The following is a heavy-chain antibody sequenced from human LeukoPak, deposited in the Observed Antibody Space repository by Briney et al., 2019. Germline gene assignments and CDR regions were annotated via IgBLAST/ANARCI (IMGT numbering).Heavy chain of an antibody. V-gene: IGHV1-69*13. CDR1: GGTFSSYA. CDR2: IIPTFGTA. D-gene: IGHD3-22*01. CDR3: ARVGISSGYSFAELDY. J-gene: IGHJ4*02. Sequence: ASVKVSCKASGGTFSSYAISWVRQAPGQGLEWMGGIIPTFGTANYAQKFQGRVTITADESTSTAYMELSSLRSEDTAVYYCARVGISSGYSFAELDYWGQGTLVTVSS.